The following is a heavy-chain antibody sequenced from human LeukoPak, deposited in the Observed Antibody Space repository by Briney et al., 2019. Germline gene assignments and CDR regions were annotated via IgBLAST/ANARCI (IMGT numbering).Heavy chain of an antibody. D-gene: IGHD3-22*01. J-gene: IGHJ4*02. V-gene: IGHV1-2*02. CDR1: GYTFTGYY. CDR3: ARDLGTMIVVAPFDY. Sequence: ASVKVSCKASGYTFTGYYMHWVRQAPGQGLEWMGWINPNSGGTNYAQKFQGRVTMTRDTSISTAYMELSRLRSDDTAVYYCARDLGTMIVVAPFDYWGQGALVTVST. CDR2: INPNSGGT.